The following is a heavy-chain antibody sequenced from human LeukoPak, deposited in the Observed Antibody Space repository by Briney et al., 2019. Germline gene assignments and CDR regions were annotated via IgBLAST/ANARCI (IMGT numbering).Heavy chain of an antibody. CDR3: ARGFPNYYGSGNRGMDV. J-gene: IGHJ6*04. V-gene: IGHV3-33*08. Sequence: GVSLRLFCAPCRFPFRSYDMHCVRHAPGKALEGVADIWYDGSNKYYADSVKGRFTISRDNSKNTLYLQMNRLRAEDTAVYYCARGFPNYYGSGNRGMDVWGKGTTVTVSS. CDR1: RFPFRSYD. D-gene: IGHD3-10*01. CDR2: IWYDGSNK.